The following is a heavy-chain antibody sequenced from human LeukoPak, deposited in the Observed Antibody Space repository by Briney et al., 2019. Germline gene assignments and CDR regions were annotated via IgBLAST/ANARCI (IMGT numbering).Heavy chain of an antibody. Sequence: GGSLRLSCAASGFTFSSYGMHWVRQAPGKGLEWVAVIWYDGSNKYYADSVKGRFTISRDNSKNTLYLQMNSLRAEDTAVYYCARDNRLPEGYCSGGSCYTLGYWGQGTLVTVSS. CDR2: IWYDGSNK. CDR1: GFTFSSYG. V-gene: IGHV3-33*01. D-gene: IGHD2-15*01. J-gene: IGHJ4*02. CDR3: ARDNRLPEGYCSGGSCYTLGY.